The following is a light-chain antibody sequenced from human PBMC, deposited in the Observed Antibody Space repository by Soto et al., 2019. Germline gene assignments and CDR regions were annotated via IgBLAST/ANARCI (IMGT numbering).Light chain of an antibody. J-gene: IGLJ2*01. Sequence: QSVLTQPASASGSPGQSITISCTGTSSDVGNYNLVSWYQQHPGKAPKLMIYEGNKRPSGVSNRFSGSKSGNTASLTISGLQAEDEADYYCSSYVGSSTLLFGGGTKLTVL. V-gene: IGLV2-23*01. CDR2: EGN. CDR1: SSDVGNYNL. CDR3: SSYVGSSTLL.